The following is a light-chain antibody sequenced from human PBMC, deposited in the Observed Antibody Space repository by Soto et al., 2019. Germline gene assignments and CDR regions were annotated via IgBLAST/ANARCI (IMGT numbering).Light chain of an antibody. J-gene: IGKJ5*01. CDR1: QSIDNY. V-gene: IGKV1-39*01. CDR2: KAS. CDR3: QQSHTAVT. Sequence: DIQMTQSPSSLSASVGDRVTITCRASQSIDNYLSWYQQKPGKAPKLLIYKASNLQSGAPSRFSGSGSGTDFTLTIRSLEPEHSATYSGQQSHTAVTFGQGTRLEIK.